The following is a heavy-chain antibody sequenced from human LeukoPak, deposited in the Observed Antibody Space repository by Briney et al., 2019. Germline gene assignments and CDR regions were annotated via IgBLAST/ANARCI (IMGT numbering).Heavy chain of an antibody. Sequence: GGSLRLSCAASGLSFSTHAMNWVPQAPGKGLEWVSGVSGSGDSTFYADSVKGRFTISRDNAKNTLYLQMNSLRPEDTAVYYCAKAYWDTFGWYYFDYWGQGTLVSVSS. J-gene: IGHJ4*02. D-gene: IGHD3-16*01. CDR1: GLSFSTHA. CDR2: VSGSGDST. V-gene: IGHV3-23*01. CDR3: AKAYWDTFGWYYFDY.